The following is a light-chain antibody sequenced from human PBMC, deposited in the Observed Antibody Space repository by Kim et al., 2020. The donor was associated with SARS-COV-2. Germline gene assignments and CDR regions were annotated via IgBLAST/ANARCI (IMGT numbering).Light chain of an antibody. CDR1: QSISSY. CDR2: AAS. CDR3: QQSYSTPLT. V-gene: IGKV1-39*01. J-gene: IGKJ4*01. Sequence: DIQMTQSPSSLSASVGDRVTITCRASQSISSYLNWYQQKPGKAPKLLIYAASSLQSGVPSRFSGSGSGTDFTLTISSLQPEDFATYYCQQSYSTPLTFGGGTKLESN.